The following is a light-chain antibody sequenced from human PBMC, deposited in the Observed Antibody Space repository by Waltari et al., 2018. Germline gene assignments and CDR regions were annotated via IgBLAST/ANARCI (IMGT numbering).Light chain of an antibody. CDR1: NIGSKS. J-gene: IGLJ3*02. CDR2: DDS. CDR3: QVWDGSSDHWV. Sequence: SSVLTQSPSVSVAPGQTARIPCGGDNIGSKSVHWYQPKPGQAPVLVVYDDSDRPSGIPERFSGSNSGNTATLTISRVEAGDEADYYCQVWDGSSDHWVFGGGTKLTVL. V-gene: IGLV3-21*02.